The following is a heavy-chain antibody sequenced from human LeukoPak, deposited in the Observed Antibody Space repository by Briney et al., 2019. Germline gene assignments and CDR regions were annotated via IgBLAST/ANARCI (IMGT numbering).Heavy chain of an antibody. CDR1: GFTFSSNW. Sequence: GGSLRLSCAASGFTFSSNWMHWVRQAPGKGLVWVSRINEDGSTTNYADSVKGRFTISRDNAQNSLYLQMNSLRAEDTALYYCAKDRMGAYVTVPENWGQGTLVTVSS. CDR2: INEDGSTT. V-gene: IGHV3-74*01. CDR3: AKDRMGAYVTVPEN. J-gene: IGHJ4*02. D-gene: IGHD5-12*01.